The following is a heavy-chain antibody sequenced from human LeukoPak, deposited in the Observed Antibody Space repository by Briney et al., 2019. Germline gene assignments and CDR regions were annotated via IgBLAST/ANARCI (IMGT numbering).Heavy chain of an antibody. J-gene: IGHJ4*02. V-gene: IGHV1-18*01. CDR3: ATTDRFGGSSEFDY. CDR1: GYTFTSYG. D-gene: IGHD2-15*01. Sequence: GASVTVSCKASGYTFTSYGVSWVRQAPGQALEWMGWISAYNGNTNYAQKLQGRVTMTTDTSTSTAYMELRSLRSDDTAVYYCATTDRFGGSSEFDYWGQGTLVTVSS. CDR2: ISAYNGNT.